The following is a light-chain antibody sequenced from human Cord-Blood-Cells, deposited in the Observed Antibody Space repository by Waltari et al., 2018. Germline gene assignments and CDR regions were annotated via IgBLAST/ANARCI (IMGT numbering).Light chain of an antibody. CDR1: SSDVGGYNY. Sequence: QSALTQPDSVSGSPGQSITISCTGTSSDVGGYNYVSWYQQHPGKAPKLMSYDVSNRPSGVSNPFSCSKSGNTASLTISGLQAEDEADYYCSSYTSSSTLVFGGGTKLTVL. V-gene: IGLV2-14*03. CDR3: SSYTSSSTLV. CDR2: DVS. J-gene: IGLJ3*02.